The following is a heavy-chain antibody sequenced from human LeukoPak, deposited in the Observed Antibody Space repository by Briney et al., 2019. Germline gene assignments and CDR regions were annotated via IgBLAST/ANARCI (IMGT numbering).Heavy chain of an antibody. V-gene: IGHV1-69*13. Sequence: SVKVSCKASGGTFSSYAISWVRQAPGQGLEWMGGIIPIFGTANYAQKFQGRVTITADESTSTAYMELSSLRPEDTAVYYCASGEGPIFGVVVYYFDYWGQGTLVTVSS. CDR2: IIPIFGTA. D-gene: IGHD3-3*01. J-gene: IGHJ4*02. CDR3: ASGEGPIFGVVVYYFDY. CDR1: GGTFSSYA.